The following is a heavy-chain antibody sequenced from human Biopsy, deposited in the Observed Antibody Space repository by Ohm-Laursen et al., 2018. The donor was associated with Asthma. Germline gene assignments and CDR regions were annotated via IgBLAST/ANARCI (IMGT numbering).Heavy chain of an antibody. J-gene: IGHJ4*02. V-gene: IGHV3-30*18. Sequence: SLRLSGSASGFTFSNYGMHWVRQVPGKGLDWVAVISFDGSNKNYTDSVKGRFTISRDNSRNTLHLQMNSLRAEDTAVYYCAKDVFPGWELRRGPDYWGQGTLVTVSS. CDR3: AKDVFPGWELRRGPDY. CDR2: ISFDGSNK. CDR1: GFTFSNYG. D-gene: IGHD1-26*01.